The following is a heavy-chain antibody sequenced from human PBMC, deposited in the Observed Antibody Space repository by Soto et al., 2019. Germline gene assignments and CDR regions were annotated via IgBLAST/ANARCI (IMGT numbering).Heavy chain of an antibody. J-gene: IGHJ4*02. CDR3: ARGGNWSPDSSGHYSY. Sequence: GASVKVSCKASGYTFTSYDINWVRQATGQGLEWIGWMNPNSGNTGYAQKFQGRVTMTRNTPISTAYMELSSLRSEDMAVYYCARGGNWSPDSSGHYSYWGQGTLVTVSS. D-gene: IGHD3-22*01. CDR2: MNPNSGNT. CDR1: GYTFTSYD. V-gene: IGHV1-8*01.